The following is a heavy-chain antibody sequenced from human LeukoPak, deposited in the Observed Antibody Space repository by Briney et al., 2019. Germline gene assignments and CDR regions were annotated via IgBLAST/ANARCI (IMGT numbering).Heavy chain of an antibody. D-gene: IGHD4-17*01. J-gene: IGHJ4*02. CDR2: ISAYNGNT. CDR1: GYTFTSYG. V-gene: IGHV1-18*01. CDR3: ASSPLNDYGDFFYFDY. Sequence: ASVKVSCKASGYTFTSYGISWVRQAPGQGLEWMGWISAYNGNTNYAQKLQGRVTMTTDTSTSTAYMELRSLRSDDTAVYYCASSPLNDYGDFFYFDYWGQGTLVTVSS.